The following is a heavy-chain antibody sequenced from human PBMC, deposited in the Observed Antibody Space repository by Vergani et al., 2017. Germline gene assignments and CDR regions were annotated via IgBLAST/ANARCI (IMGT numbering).Heavy chain of an antibody. V-gene: IGHV1-18*01. CDR3: ACEVFYYEIRGAFLPPSYYVMGV. CDR1: GYSFINYG. J-gene: IGHJ6*02. CDR2: VSPYKGNT. D-gene: IGHD3-9*01. Sequence: QSQLVQSGDEVKKPGASVKVSCKTSGYSFINYGISWVRQAPGQGLEWLGWVSPYKGNTNYGQKIQGRVTMTTDTSTRTAYMQLRSLTFDDTAVYYCACEVFYYEIRGAFLPPSYYVMGVWGQGTKVTVAS.